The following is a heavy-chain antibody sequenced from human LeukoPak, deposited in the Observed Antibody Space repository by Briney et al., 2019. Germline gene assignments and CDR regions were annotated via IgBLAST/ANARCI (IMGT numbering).Heavy chain of an antibody. CDR1: GYTFTSYG. D-gene: IGHD3-22*01. Sequence: ASVKVSCRASGYTFTSYGISWVRQAPGQGLEWMGWISAYNGNTNYAQKLQGRVTMTTDTSTSTAYMELRSLRSDDTAVYYCARDQPYYYDSSGYLTKPVPYYYYYGMDVWGQGTTVTVSS. V-gene: IGHV1-18*01. J-gene: IGHJ6*02. CDR3: ARDQPYYYDSSGYLTKPVPYYYYYGMDV. CDR2: ISAYNGNT.